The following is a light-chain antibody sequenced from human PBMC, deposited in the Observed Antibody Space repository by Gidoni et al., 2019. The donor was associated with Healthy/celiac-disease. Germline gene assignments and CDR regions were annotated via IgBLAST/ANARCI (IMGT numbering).Light chain of an antibody. V-gene: IGKV3-11*01. CDR1: QSGSSY. Sequence: EIVLPQSPATLSLSPEERATLSCRASQSGSSYLACYQQKTGQAPRLLIYDASNRATGILASFSGSGSGTDFNLTISSLEHEDFEVYYCQQRSNWPPWTFGQGTKVEIK. CDR2: DAS. J-gene: IGKJ1*01. CDR3: QQRSNWPPWT.